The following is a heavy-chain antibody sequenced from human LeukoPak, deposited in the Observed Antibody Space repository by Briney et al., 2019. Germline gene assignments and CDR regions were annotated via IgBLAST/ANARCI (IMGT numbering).Heavy chain of an antibody. CDR2: INHSGSS. CDR3: GRGRTIGGYCSGGSCYTGGAFDI. J-gene: IGHJ3*02. D-gene: IGHD2-15*01. V-gene: IGHV4-34*01. CDR1: GGSFSGYY. Sequence: SETLSLTCAVYGGSFSGYYWSWIPQPPGKGLEWIGEINHSGSSNYNPSLKSRVTISVDTSKNQFSLKLSSVTAADTAVYYCGRGRTIGGYCSGGSCYTGGAFDIWGQGTMVTVSS.